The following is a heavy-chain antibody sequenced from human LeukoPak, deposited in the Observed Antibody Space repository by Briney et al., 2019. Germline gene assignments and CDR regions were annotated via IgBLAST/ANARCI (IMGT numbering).Heavy chain of an antibody. CDR2: ISYDGSNK. J-gene: IGHJ4*02. D-gene: IGHD3-10*01. V-gene: IGHV3-30*18. CDR3: AKDSEPFVLLWFGELYRPDY. CDR1: GFTFSSYG. Sequence: GGSLRLSCAASGFTFSSYGMHWVRQAPGKGLEWVAVISYDGSNKYNAHSLKARFTISRDNSKNTLSLQMNSLRAKDTAVYYCAKDSEPFVLLWFGELYRPDYWGQGTLVTVSS.